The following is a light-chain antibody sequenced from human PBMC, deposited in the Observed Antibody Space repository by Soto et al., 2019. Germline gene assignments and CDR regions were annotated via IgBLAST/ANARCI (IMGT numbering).Light chain of an antibody. Sequence: QLVLTQPPSVSGAPGQRVTISCTGSSSNIGAGYDVHWYQQLPGTAPKLLIYGNSNRPSGVPDRFSGSKSGTSASLAITGLQAEDGADYYCQSYDSGLSGYVFGTGTKVTVL. V-gene: IGLV1-40*01. CDR3: QSYDSGLSGYV. CDR2: GNS. J-gene: IGLJ1*01. CDR1: SSNIGAGYD.